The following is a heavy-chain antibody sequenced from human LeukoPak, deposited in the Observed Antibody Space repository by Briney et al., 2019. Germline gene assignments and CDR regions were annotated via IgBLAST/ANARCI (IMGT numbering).Heavy chain of an antibody. D-gene: IGHD3-3*01. V-gene: IGHV3-74*01. CDR3: VRDRLSEGFDP. CDR1: GFTFSSYW. Sequence: PGGSLRLSCTASGFTFSSYWMPWVRQAPGKGLVWVSRINSDGSSTSYADSVKGRLTISRDNAKNTLFLQMNSLRAEDTAVYYCVRDRLSEGFDPWGQGTLVTVSS. J-gene: IGHJ5*02. CDR2: INSDGSST.